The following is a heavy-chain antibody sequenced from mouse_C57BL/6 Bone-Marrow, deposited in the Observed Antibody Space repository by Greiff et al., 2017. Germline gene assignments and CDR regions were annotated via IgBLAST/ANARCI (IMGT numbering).Heavy chain of an antibody. CDR2: IRNKANGYTT. D-gene: IGHD1-1*01. V-gene: IGHV7-3*01. CDR1: GFTFTDYY. Sequence: EVKLVESGGGLVQPGGSLSLSCAASGFTFTDYYMRWVRQPPGKALEWLGFIRNKANGYTTEYSAAVKGRFTISRDNSQSILYLQMSALRAEDSATYYCARYGYYGSGYFDYWGQGTTLTVSS. CDR3: ARYGYYGSGYFDY. J-gene: IGHJ2*01.